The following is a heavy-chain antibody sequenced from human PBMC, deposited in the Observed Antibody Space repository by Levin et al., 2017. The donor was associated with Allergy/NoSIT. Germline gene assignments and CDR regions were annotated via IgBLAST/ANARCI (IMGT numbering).Heavy chain of an antibody. J-gene: IGHJ3*02. V-gene: IGHV4-34*01. CDR1: GGSFSGYY. Sequence: SQTLSLTCAVYGGSFSGYYWSWIRQPPGKGLEWIGEINHSGSTNYNPSLKSRVTLSVDTSKNQFSLKLSSVAAADTAVYYGASGADYGDEDAGDIWGQGTMVTVSA. CDR2: INHSGST. CDR3: ASGADYGDEDAGDI. D-gene: IGHD4-17*01.